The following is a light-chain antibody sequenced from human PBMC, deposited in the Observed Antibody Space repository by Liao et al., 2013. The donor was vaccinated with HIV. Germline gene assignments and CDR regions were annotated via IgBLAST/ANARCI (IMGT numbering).Light chain of an antibody. CDR1: TLGDKY. CDR2: QDS. V-gene: IGLV3-1*01. J-gene: IGLJ2*01. CDR3: QAWDSSADVV. Sequence: SYALTQPPSLSVSPGQTASITCSGDTLGDKYACWYQQKPGQSPVLVIYQDSKRPSGIPGRFSGSSSGNTGTLTISGTQAMDEADYFCQAWDSSADVVFGGGTKLTVL.